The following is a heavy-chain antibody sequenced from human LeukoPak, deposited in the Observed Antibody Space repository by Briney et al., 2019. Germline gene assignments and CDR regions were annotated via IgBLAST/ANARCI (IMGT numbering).Heavy chain of an antibody. CDR3: ARVRSSWHVFDY. J-gene: IGHJ4*02. CDR2: INSDGSSA. D-gene: IGHD6-13*01. Sequence: GGSLGLSCAASGFTFSSYWMHRVRQAPGKGLVWVSRINSDGSSASYADSVKGRFTISRDNAKNTLYLQMNSLRAEDTAVYYCARVRSSWHVFDYWGQGTLVTVSS. V-gene: IGHV3-74*01. CDR1: GFTFSSYW.